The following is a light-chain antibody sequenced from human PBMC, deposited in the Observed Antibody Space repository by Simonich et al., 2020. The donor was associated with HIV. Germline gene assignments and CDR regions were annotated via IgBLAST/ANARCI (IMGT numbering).Light chain of an antibody. Sequence: DIQMTQSPSSLSASVGYIVNITCRASHSISSDLHWYQQKPGKTPKLLIYAASSLQSGVPSRFSGSGSGTDFTLTISSLQPEDFATYYCQQSYSTLLTFGGGTKVEIK. CDR1: HSISSD. V-gene: IGKV1-39*01. J-gene: IGKJ4*01. CDR3: QQSYSTLLT. CDR2: AAS.